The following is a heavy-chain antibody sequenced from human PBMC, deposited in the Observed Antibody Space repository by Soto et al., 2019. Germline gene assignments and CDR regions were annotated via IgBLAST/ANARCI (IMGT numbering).Heavy chain of an antibody. D-gene: IGHD6-19*01. V-gene: IGHV3-23*01. CDR1: GSTFSSDD. J-gene: IGHJ4*02. Sequence: EVHLLEYGGGLVQPGGSLRLSCVVSGSTFSSDDMSWFRQAPGRGLEWVAGISDSGGSTYYTDSVKGRFTIYRDNATTTLYLQTKSRRVEETARYYCAKDGGWSLAGTGLFDYWGPGTQVTVSS. CDR3: AKDGGWSLAGTGLFDY. CDR2: ISDSGGST.